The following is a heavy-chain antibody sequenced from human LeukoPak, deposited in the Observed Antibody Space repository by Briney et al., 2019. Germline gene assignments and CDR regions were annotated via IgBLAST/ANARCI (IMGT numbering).Heavy chain of an antibody. J-gene: IGHJ5*02. CDR3: AKDHAVAGTSNWFDP. CDR1: GYTFTGYY. D-gene: IGHD6-19*01. CDR2: INPNSGGT. Sequence: VASVKVSCKASGYTFTGYYMHWVRQAPGQGLELMGRINPNSGGTNYAQKFQGRVTMTRDTSISTAYMELSRLRSDDTAVYYCAKDHAVAGTSNWFDPWGQGTLVTVSS. V-gene: IGHV1-2*06.